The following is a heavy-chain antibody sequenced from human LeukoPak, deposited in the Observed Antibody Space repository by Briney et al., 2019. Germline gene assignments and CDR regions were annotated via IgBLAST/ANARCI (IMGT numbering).Heavy chain of an antibody. J-gene: IGHJ5*02. D-gene: IGHD6-19*01. CDR3: ARPGGSGWTFDP. V-gene: IGHV4-39*01. CDR1: GESITRSYF. Sequence: NTSETLSLACLVSGESITRSYFWAWIRQPPGKGLEWIGGVYYSGNTHYNPSLKSRVTISADTSQNQISLRLSSVTAADTAIYYCARPGGSGWTFDPWGQGTLVTVSS. CDR2: VYYSGNT.